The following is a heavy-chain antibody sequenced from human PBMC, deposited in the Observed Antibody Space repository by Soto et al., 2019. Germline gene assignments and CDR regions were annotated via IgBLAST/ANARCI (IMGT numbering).Heavy chain of an antibody. V-gene: IGHV4-34*01. Sequence: PSQTGSLTWAVDGGSFSGYYWSWIRQPPGKGLEWIGEINHSGSTNYNPSLKSRVTISVDTSKNQFSLKLSSVTAADTAVYYCASGGYSSSWYPYYYYYGMDVWGQGTTVTASS. J-gene: IGHJ6*02. D-gene: IGHD6-13*01. CDR1: GGSFSGYY. CDR3: ASGGYSSSWYPYYYYYGMDV. CDR2: INHSGST.